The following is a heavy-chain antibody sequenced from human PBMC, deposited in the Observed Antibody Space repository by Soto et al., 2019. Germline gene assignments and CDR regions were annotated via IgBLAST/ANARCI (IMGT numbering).Heavy chain of an antibody. CDR3: ARDLDGSGSYYTDY. Sequence: QVPLVQSGAEVKKPGASVKVSCKASGYMFVPYGINWVRQAPGQGLEWMGWISAYNGNTKYAQNLQGRVTMTTDASTSTAYREMRSLRSDDTAVYYCARDLDGSGSYYTDYWGPGTLVTVSS. CDR2: ISAYNGNT. V-gene: IGHV1-18*01. CDR1: GYMFVPYG. D-gene: IGHD3-10*01. J-gene: IGHJ4*02.